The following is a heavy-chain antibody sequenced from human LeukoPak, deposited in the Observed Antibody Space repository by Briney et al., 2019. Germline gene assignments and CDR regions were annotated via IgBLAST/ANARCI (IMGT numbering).Heavy chain of an antibody. CDR3: AKMSGYGSSSGRGYYFDY. V-gene: IGHV3-23*01. CDR1: GFTFSSYA. D-gene: IGHD6-6*01. J-gene: IGHJ4*02. Sequence: GGSLRLSCAASGFTFSSYAMTWVRQAPGKGLEWVSVISGSAGTTYYADSVKGRFTISRDNSKNTLYLQMNSLGAEDTAVYYCAKMSGYGSSSGRGYYFDYWGQGTLVTVSS. CDR2: ISGSAGTT.